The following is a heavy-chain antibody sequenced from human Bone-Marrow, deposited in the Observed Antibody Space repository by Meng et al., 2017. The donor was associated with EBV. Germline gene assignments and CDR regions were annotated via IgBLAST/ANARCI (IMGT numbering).Heavy chain of an antibody. Sequence: VQLVEAGGAVVQPGGSLRLSCAASGFSFRSYWMHWVRQAPGKGLVWISRTNEDGRTTSYADSVKGRFTISRDNTKNTLYLQMNSLRAEDTARYFCSRDLAGAYDDWGQGTLVTVSS. CDR3: SRDLAGAYDD. J-gene: IGHJ4*02. CDR1: GFSFRSYW. D-gene: IGHD2-21*01. V-gene: IGHV3-74*01. CDR2: TNEDGRTT.